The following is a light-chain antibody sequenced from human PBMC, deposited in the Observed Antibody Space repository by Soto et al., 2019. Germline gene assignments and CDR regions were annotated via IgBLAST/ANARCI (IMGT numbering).Light chain of an antibody. CDR2: AAS. CDR1: QTISNY. CDR3: QQSYRTPRT. J-gene: IGKJ1*01. V-gene: IGKV1-39*01. Sequence: DIQMTQSPSSLSASVGDRVTITCQASQTISNYLNWYQQKPGKAPKLLIYAASSLQSGVPSRFSGSGSGTDFTLTIVSLQPEDFATYYCQQSYRTPRTFGQGTKVEIK.